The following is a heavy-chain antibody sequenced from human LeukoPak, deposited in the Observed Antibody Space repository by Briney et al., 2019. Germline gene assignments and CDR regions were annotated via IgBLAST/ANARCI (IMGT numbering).Heavy chain of an antibody. J-gene: IGHJ4*02. Sequence: SETLSLTCTVSGGSISSYYWSWIRQTPRKGLEWIGYIHYSGSTNYNPSLKSRVIISLDTSKNQFSLKLSSVTASDTAVYYCAREIYGGNSRPYFFDYWGQGTLVTVSS. CDR2: IHYSGST. D-gene: IGHD4-23*01. CDR1: GGSISSYY. V-gene: IGHV4-59*01. CDR3: AREIYGGNSRPYFFDY.